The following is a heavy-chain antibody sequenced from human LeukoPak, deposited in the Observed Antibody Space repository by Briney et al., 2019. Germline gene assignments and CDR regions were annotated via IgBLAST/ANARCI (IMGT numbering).Heavy chain of an antibody. V-gene: IGHV4-34*01. CDR2: INHSGST. CDR3: ARGFNAGTPVGLGYYFDY. J-gene: IGHJ4*02. Sequence: PSETLSLTCAVYGGSFSGYYWSWIRQPPGKGLEWIGEINHSGSTNYNPSLKSRVTISVDTSKNQFSLKLSSVTAADTAVYYCARGFNAGTPVGLGYYFDYWGQGTLVTVSS. D-gene: IGHD1-1*01. CDR1: GGSFSGYY.